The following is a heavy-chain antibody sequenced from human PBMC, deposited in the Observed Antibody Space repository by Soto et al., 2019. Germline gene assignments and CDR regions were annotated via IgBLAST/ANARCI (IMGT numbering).Heavy chain of an antibody. CDR2: MNPNSGNT. V-gene: IGHV1-8*01. Sequence: ASVKVSCKASGYTFTSYDINWVRQATGQGLEWMGWMNPNSGNTGYAQKFQGRVTMTRNTSISTAYMELSSLRSEDTAVYYCARGIWGSYYAGGVDFDYWGQGTLVTVSS. J-gene: IGHJ4*02. D-gene: IGHD1-26*01. CDR3: ARGIWGSYYAGGVDFDY. CDR1: GYTFTSYD.